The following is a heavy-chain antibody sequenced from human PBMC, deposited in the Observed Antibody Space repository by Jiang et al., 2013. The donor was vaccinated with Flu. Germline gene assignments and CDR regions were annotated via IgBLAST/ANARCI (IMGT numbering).Heavy chain of an antibody. Sequence: WVRQARGQRLEWIGRVYTSGSTTYNPSLKSRVTISVDTSKNQFSLKLSSVTAADTAVYYCARGYSNYEYYFDYWGQGTLVTVSS. D-gene: IGHD4-11*01. CDR3: ARGYSNYEYYFDY. J-gene: IGHJ4*02. CDR2: VYTSGST. V-gene: IGHV4-61*02.